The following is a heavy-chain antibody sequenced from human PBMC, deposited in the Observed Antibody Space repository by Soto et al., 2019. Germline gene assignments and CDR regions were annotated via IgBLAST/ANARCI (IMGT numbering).Heavy chain of an antibody. V-gene: IGHV1-69*13. CDR2: IIPIFGTA. J-gene: IGHJ6*02. Sequence: SVKVSCKASGGTFSSYAISWVRQAPGQGLEWMGGIIPIFGTANYAQKFQGRVTITADESTGTAYMELSSLRSEDTAVYYCATSIVGATIRVYYYGMDVWGQGTTVTVSS. CDR1: GGTFSSYA. CDR3: ATSIVGATIRVYYYGMDV. D-gene: IGHD1-26*01.